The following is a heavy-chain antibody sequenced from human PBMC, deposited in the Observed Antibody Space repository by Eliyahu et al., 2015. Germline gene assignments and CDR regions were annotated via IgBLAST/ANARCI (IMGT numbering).Heavy chain of an antibody. Sequence: QVQLVQSGAEVKEPGASVKVSCKXSGYTFTDYHIHWVRQAPGQGLEWMGGITPNTGGTNYAQKFQGRFTVTRDTSISTAYMELTRLRSDDTAIYYCTREPITQINWFDPWGQGTLVTVSS. J-gene: IGHJ5*02. CDR1: GYTFTDYH. D-gene: IGHD3-16*01. CDR3: TREPITQINWFDP. V-gene: IGHV1-2*02. CDR2: ITPNTGGT.